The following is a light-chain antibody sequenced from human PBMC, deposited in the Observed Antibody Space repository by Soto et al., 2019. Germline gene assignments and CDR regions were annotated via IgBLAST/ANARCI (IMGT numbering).Light chain of an antibody. Sequence: QSVLTQPPSVSAAPGQKVTISCSGSSSNIGDNYVSWYQQLPGTAPKLLIYDDDERPSGVPDRFSGSKSGTSATLGITGLQTGDEAEYHCGTWDRSLSVWLFGGGTKLTVL. V-gene: IGLV1-51*01. CDR2: DDD. CDR3: GTWDRSLSVWL. J-gene: IGLJ3*02. CDR1: SSNIGDNY.